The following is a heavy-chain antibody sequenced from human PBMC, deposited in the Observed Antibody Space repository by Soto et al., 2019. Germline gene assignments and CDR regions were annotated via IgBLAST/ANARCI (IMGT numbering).Heavy chain of an antibody. CDR2: IIPIFGTA. V-gene: IGHV1-69*01. CDR3: ARSGAVAGKEEYYFDY. CDR1: GGTFSSYA. D-gene: IGHD6-19*01. J-gene: IGHJ4*02. Sequence: QVQLVQSGAEVKKPGSSVKVSCKASGGTFSSYAISWVRQAPGQGLEWMGGIIPIFGTANYAQKFQGRVTITADESTSTAYMEVSSLRSEDTAVYYGARSGAVAGKEEYYFDYWGQGTLVTVSS.